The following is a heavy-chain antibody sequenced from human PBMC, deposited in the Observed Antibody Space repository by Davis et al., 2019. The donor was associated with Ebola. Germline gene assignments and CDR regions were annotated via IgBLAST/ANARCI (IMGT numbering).Heavy chain of an antibody. CDR2: VNSAGTYT. CDR3: ARDRYYTIDV. Sequence: GESLKISCAPSGFSFSNYAMSWARQAPGKGLEWVSAVNSAGTYTYYADSVKGRFTISRDNAKNTLYLQMNSLRAEDTAVYYCARDRYYTIDVWGQGTTVTVSS. CDR1: GFSFSNYA. V-gene: IGHV3-23*01. J-gene: IGHJ6*02. D-gene: IGHD3-10*01.